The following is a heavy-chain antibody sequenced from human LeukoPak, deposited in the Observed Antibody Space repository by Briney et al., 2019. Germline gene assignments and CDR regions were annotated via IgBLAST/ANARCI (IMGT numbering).Heavy chain of an antibody. CDR3: ARDTDSSGWQGAFDV. J-gene: IGHJ3*01. Sequence: GASVKVSCKASGYTFTTYYIHWVRQAPGQGLEWMGITHPSGGTTTYAQKFQGRVTLTRDTSASTVYMELSSLRSEDTAIYHCARDTDSSGWQGAFDVWGQGTMVTVSS. V-gene: IGHV1-46*01. CDR2: THPSGGTT. D-gene: IGHD6-19*01. CDR1: GYTFTTYY.